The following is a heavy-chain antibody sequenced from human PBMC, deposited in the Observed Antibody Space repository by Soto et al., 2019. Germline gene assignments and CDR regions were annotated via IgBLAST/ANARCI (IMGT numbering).Heavy chain of an antibody. CDR2: INPSGGYT. CDR1: GYTFTSYY. D-gene: IGHD1-26*01. CDR3: ARDCGWELPTPQNAFDI. Sequence: GASVKVSCKASGYTFTSYYMNWVRQAPGQGLEWLGIINPSGGYTTYAQRFLGRVTMTSDTSTSTVHMELGSLTSEDTAVYYCARDCGWELPTPQNAFDIWGQGTMVTVSS. J-gene: IGHJ3*02. V-gene: IGHV1-46*01.